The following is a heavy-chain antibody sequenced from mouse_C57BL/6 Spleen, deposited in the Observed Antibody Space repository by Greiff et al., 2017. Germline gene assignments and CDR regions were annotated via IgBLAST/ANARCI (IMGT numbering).Heavy chain of an antibody. CDR3: ARRGCSGSGYDAVDY. Sequence: QVQLQQSGPELVKPGASVKLSCKASGYTFTSYGINWVKQRPGQGLEWIGKIYPRDGSTKYNEKFKGKATLTVDKSSSTAYMELCSLTSEDSAVYFCARRGCSGSGYDAVDYWGQGTSVTVSS. CDR2: IYPRDGST. D-gene: IGHD1-3*01. V-gene: IGHV1-85*01. CDR1: GYTFTSYG. J-gene: IGHJ4*01.